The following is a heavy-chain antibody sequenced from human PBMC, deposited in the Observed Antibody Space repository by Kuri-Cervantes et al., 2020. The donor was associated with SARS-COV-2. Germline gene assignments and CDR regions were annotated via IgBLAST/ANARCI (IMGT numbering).Heavy chain of an antibody. J-gene: IGHJ4*02. CDR2: IYYSGST. Sequence: SETLSLTCTVSVGSISSSSYYWGWIRQPPGKGLEWIGSIYYSGSTYYNPSLKSRVTISVDTSKNQFSLKLSSVTAADTAVYYCARLARLAVAGGGDFDYWGQGTLVTVSS. CDR1: VGSISSSSYY. V-gene: IGHV4-39*01. CDR3: ARLARLAVAGGGDFDY. D-gene: IGHD6-19*01.